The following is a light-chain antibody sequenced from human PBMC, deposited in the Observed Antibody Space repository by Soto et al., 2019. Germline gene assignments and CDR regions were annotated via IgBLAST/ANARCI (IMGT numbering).Light chain of an antibody. V-gene: IGKV3-15*01. J-gene: IGKJ5*01. CDR2: GAS. CDR3: KQYNTWPLIT. CDR1: QTLSSSY. Sequence: EIVMTQSPATLSLSPGERATLSCRASQTLSSSYLAWYQQKPGQAPRLLIFGASTRATGIPDRFSGSGSGTDFTLTISSLQSEDFAVYYCKQYNTWPLITFGPGTRLEIK.